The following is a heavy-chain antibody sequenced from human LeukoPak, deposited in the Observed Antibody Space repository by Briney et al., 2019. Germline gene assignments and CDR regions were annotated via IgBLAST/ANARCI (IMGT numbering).Heavy chain of an antibody. CDR2: ISSSGRTI. V-gene: IGHV3-48*03. CDR3: ASSGGIVVPSSRNWFDP. CDR1: GFTFSSYE. J-gene: IGHJ5*02. D-gene: IGHD3-22*01. Sequence: PGGSLRLSCAASGFTFSSYEMNWVRQAPGKGLEWVSYISSSGRTIYYEDSVKGRFSISRDNAKNSLYLQMNSLRAEDTAVYYCASSGGIVVPSSRNWFDPWGQGTLVTVSS.